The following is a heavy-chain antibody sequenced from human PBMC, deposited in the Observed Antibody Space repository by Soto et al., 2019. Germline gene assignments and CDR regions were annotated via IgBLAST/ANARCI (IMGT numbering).Heavy chain of an antibody. J-gene: IGHJ3*01. D-gene: IGHD5-18*01. Sequence: TKTVSGGSIRSGGYYWCWIRQHPRKGLEWIGYIYYSGSTYYNPSLKSRVTISVDTSKNQFSLKLSSVTAADTAVYYCAIDRQYSRGTECAF. CDR1: GGSIRSGGYY. V-gene: IGHV4-31*02. CDR2: IYYSGST. CDR3: AIDRQYSRGTECAF.